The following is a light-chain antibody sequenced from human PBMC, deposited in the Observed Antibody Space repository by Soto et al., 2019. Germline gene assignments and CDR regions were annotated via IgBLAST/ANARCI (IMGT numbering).Light chain of an antibody. CDR3: QQRSNWPPSWT. CDR1: QSVSSY. CDR2: DAS. J-gene: IGKJ1*01. Sequence: ENVLTHSPATLSLSPGERATLSCRASQSVSSYLAWYQQKPGQAPRLLIYDASNRATGIPARFSGSGSGTDFTLTISSLEPEDFAVYYCQQRSNWPPSWTFGQGTKVDIK. V-gene: IGKV3-11*01.